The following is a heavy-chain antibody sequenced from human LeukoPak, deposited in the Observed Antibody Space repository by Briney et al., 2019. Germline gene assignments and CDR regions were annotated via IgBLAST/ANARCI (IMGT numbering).Heavy chain of an antibody. V-gene: IGHV3-21*01. CDR2: ISSSSSYI. D-gene: IGHD1-14*01. Sequence: GGSLRLSCAASGFTFSSYTINWVRQAPGKGLEWVSSISSSSSYIFYADSVKGRFTISRDNAKTSLFLQMNSLRAEDTGVYYCARDEVLVSSSPSNRYFNLWGRGTLVTVSS. CDR3: ARDEVLVSSSPSNRYFNL. CDR1: GFTFSSYT. J-gene: IGHJ2*01.